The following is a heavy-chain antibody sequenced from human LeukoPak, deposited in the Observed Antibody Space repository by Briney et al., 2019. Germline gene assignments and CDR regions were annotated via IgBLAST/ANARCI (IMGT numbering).Heavy chain of an antibody. CDR1: GFTFSSYG. CDR3: AKLPVSGPPDY. CDR2: ISYDGSNK. V-gene: IGHV3-30*18. J-gene: IGHJ4*02. Sequence: GRSLRLSCAASGFTFSSYGMHWVRQAPGKGLEWVAVISYDGSNKYYADSVKGRFTIPRDNSKNTLYLQMNSLRAEDTAVYYCAKLPVSGPPDYWGQGTLVTVSS. D-gene: IGHD2-15*01.